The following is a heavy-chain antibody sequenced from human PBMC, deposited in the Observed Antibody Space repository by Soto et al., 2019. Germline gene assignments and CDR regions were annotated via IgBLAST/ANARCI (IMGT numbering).Heavy chain of an antibody. J-gene: IGHJ4*02. D-gene: IGHD2-2*01. CDR1: GFTFTSSA. V-gene: IGHV1-58*01. CDR3: ATDRGIVVPAAMEVYFDY. Sequence: SVKVSCKASGFTFTSSAVQWVRQARGQRLEWIGWIVVGSGNTNYAQKFQERVTITRDMSTSTAYMELSSLRSEDTAVYYCATDRGIVVPAAMEVYFDYWGQGTLVTVSS. CDR2: IVVGSGNT.